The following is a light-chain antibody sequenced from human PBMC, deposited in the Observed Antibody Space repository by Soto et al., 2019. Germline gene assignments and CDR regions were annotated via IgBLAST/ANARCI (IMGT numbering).Light chain of an antibody. CDR1: QSVSSK. CDR2: GAS. J-gene: IGKJ1*01. CDR3: QHYNDWPPTWT. Sequence: EIVMTQSPATLSVSPGERATLSCRASQSVSSKLAWYQQKPGQAPRVRIHGASTRATGIPARFSGSGSGTEFTITISSLQSEDFAVYYCQHYNDWPPTWTFGQGTRVDIK. V-gene: IGKV3-15*01.